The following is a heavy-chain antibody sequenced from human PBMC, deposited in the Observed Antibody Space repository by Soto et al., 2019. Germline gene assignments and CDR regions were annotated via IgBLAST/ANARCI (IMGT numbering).Heavy chain of an antibody. Sequence: SETLSLTCTVSGGSISSGDYYWSWIRQPPGKGLEWIGYIYYSGSTYYNPSLKSRVTISVDTSKNQFSLKLSSVTAADTAVYYCARGRYYDFWSGYKDEYYYYGMDVWGQGTTVTVSS. CDR3: ARGRYYDFWSGYKDEYYYYGMDV. D-gene: IGHD3-3*01. CDR2: IYYSGST. CDR1: GGSISSGDYY. V-gene: IGHV4-30-4*01. J-gene: IGHJ6*02.